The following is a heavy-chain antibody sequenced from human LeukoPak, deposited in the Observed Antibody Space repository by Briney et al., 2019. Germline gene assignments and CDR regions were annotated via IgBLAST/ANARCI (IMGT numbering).Heavy chain of an antibody. CDR2: INAGNGNT. V-gene: IGHV1-3*01. CDR3: ARGVRGVIGSPYYYYGMDV. J-gene: IGHJ6*04. D-gene: IGHD3-10*02. CDR1: GYTFTSYA. Sequence: ASVKVSCKASGYTFTSYAMHWVRQAPGQRLERMGWINAGNGNTKYSQKFQGRVTITRDTSASTPYMELSSLRSEDTAVYYCARGVRGVIGSPYYYYGMDVWGKGTTVTVSS.